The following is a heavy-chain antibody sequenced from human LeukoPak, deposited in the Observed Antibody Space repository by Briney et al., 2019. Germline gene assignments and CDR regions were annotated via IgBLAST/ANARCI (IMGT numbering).Heavy chain of an antibody. CDR2: ISSNGGST. CDR1: GFTFSSYA. CDR3: ARGGSGSYLLCPDY. V-gene: IGHV3-64*01. Sequence: GGSLRLSCAASGFTFSSYAMSWVRQAPGKGLEYVSAISSNGGSTYYANSVKGRFTISRDNSKNTLYLQMGSLRAEDTAVYYCARGGSGSYLLCPDYWGQGTLVTVSS. D-gene: IGHD1-26*01. J-gene: IGHJ4*02.